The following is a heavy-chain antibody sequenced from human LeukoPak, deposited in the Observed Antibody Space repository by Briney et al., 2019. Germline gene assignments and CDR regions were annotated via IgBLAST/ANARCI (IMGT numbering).Heavy chain of an antibody. J-gene: IGHJ4*02. CDR3: ASLSSSTDY. V-gene: IGHV4-59*01. CDR1: GGSISTYY. CDR2: IYYTGST. D-gene: IGHD6-13*01. Sequence: SETLSLTCTVSGGSISTYYWSWIRQPPGKGLEWLGYIYYTGSTNYNPSLESRVTISVDTPKNQFSLRMTSVTAADTAVYYCASLSSSTDYWGQGTLVTVSS.